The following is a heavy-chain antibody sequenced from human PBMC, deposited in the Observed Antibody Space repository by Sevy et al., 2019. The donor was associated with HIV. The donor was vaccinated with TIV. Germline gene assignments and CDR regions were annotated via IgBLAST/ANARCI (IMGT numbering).Heavy chain of an antibody. J-gene: IGHJ4*02. CDR3: APEKARGRGYS. V-gene: IGHV4-59*08. D-gene: IGHD3-10*01. CDR2: IYYNGHI. CDR1: GGSITSLY. Sequence: SETLSLTCTVSGGSITSLYWNWIRQPPGKGLEWIANIYYNGHINYNPSLKSRVTLSLDTSKNQFSLRLSSVTAADTAMYYCAPEKARGRGYSWGQGTLVTGSS.